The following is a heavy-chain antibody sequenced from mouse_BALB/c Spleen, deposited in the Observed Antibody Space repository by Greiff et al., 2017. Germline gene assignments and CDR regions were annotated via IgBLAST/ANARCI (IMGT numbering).Heavy chain of an antibody. V-gene: IGHV1-5*01. D-gene: IGHD2-4*01. CDR1: GYTFTSYW. CDR2: IYPGNSDT. Sequence: VQLKQSGTVLARPGASVKMSCKASGYTFTSYWMHWVKQRPGQGLEWIGAIYPGNSDTSYNQKFKGKAKLTAVTSTSTAYMELSSLTNEDSAVYYCTSYDYDRDYFDYWGQGTTLTVSS. J-gene: IGHJ2*01. CDR3: TSYDYDRDYFDY.